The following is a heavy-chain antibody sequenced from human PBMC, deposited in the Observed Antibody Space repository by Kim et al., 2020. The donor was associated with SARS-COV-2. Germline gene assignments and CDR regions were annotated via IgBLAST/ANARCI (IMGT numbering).Heavy chain of an antibody. CDR1: GCSISSSSYY. CDR3: ARHSLRFLEWANWFDP. D-gene: IGHD3-3*01. Sequence: SETLSLTCTVSGCSISSSSYYWVWIRQPPGKGLEGIVSIYYSGSTYYNPSLKSLVTISVDTSKNQFSLKLSSVTAADTAVYYCARHSLRFLEWANWFDPWGQGTLVTVSS. V-gene: IGHV4-39*01. CDR2: IYYSGST. J-gene: IGHJ5*02.